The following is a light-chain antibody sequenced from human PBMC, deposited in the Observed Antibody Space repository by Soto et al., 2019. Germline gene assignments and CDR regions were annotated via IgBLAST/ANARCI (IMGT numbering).Light chain of an antibody. CDR1: SSDVGGYNY. Sequence: QSALTQPASVSGSPGQSITISCTGTSSDVGGYNYVSWYQQHPGKAPKLMIYEVSNRPSGVSNRFSGSKSGNTASLTISGLQDEAEADYFCSSYTSSSTTWVFGGGTKLPVL. J-gene: IGLJ3*02. CDR3: SSYTSSSTTWV. V-gene: IGLV2-14*01. CDR2: EVS.